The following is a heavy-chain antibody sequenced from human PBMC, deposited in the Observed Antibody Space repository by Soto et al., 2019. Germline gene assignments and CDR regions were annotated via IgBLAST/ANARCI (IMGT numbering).Heavy chain of an antibody. CDR1: GFIFNNAW. J-gene: IGHJ4*02. CDR3: TTAPGGNSYY. Sequence: EVQLVESGGGLVKPGGSLRLSCVASGFIFNNAWMTWVRQAPGKGLEWVGRIKTEAGGGTTDYAAPVKGRFTISRDDSKTTLYLQMNSLKIEATAVYYCTTAPGGNSYYWAQGTLVTFSS. CDR2: IKTEAGGGTT. V-gene: IGHV3-15*05. D-gene: IGHD2-21*02.